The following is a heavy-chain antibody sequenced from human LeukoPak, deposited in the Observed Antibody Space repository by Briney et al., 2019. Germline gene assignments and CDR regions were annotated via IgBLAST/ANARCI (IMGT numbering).Heavy chain of an antibody. CDR1: GGSISSGDYY. CDR2: IYYSGST. V-gene: IGHV4-30-4*01. J-gene: IGHJ3*02. Sequence: SETLSLTCTVSGGSISSGDYYWSWIRQPPGKGLGWIGYIYYSGSTYYNPSLKSRVTISVDTSKNQFSLKLSSVTAADTAVCYCARAVNEDIVVVVAARTLYDAFDIWGQGTMVTVSS. D-gene: IGHD2-15*01. CDR3: ARAVNEDIVVVVAARTLYDAFDI.